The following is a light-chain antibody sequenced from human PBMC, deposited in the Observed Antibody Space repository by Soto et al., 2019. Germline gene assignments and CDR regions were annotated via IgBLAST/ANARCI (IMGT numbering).Light chain of an antibody. CDR3: SSYTTSTTRV. V-gene: IGLV2-14*03. CDR1: SSDVGVYDY. Sequence: QSVLTQPASVSGSPGQSITISCTGSSSDVGVYDYVSWYQQHPGEAPKLLIYDVSNRPAGISNRFSGSKSGNTASLTISGLQAEDEADYYCSSYTTSTTRVFGGGTKLTVL. J-gene: IGLJ2*01. CDR2: DVS.